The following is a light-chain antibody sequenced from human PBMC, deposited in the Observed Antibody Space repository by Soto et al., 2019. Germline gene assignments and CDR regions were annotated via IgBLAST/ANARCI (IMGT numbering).Light chain of an antibody. CDR1: QGISSY. CDR2: AAS. Sequence: AIRMTQSPSSFSASTGDRVTITCRASQGISSYLAWYQQKPGRAPKLLIYAASTLQSGVPSRFSGSGSGTDFTLTISCLQSEDLATYFCLQYYSYPHTFGQGIKVEIK. CDR3: LQYYSYPHT. J-gene: IGKJ1*01. V-gene: IGKV1-8*01.